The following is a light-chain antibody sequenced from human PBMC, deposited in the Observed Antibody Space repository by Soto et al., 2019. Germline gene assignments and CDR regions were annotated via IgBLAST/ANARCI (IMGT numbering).Light chain of an antibody. CDR2: VAS. CDR3: QQDYNWPWT. J-gene: IGKJ1*01. CDR1: QSVSTS. V-gene: IGKV3-15*01. Sequence: EVVLTQSPATLSVSPGERATLSCRASQSVSTSLAWYQQKPGQAPRLLIFVASTRATGIPARFSGSGSGTEFTRTISSLQSEDFAVYYCQQDYNWPWTFGQGTKVEIK.